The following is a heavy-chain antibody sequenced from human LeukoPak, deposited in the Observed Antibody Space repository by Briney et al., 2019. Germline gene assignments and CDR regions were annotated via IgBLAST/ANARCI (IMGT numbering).Heavy chain of an antibody. J-gene: IGHJ4*02. V-gene: IGHV3-30*02. D-gene: IGHD2-15*01. CDR3: AKDGMVGYYFDY. CDR2: IRYDGSNK. CDR1: GFTFSSYG. Sequence: PGGSLRLSCAASGFTFSSYGMHWVRQAPGKGLEWVAFIRYDGSNKYYADSVKGRFTISRDNSKNSLYLQMNSLRAEDTAVYYCAKDGMVGYYFDYWGQGTLVTVSS.